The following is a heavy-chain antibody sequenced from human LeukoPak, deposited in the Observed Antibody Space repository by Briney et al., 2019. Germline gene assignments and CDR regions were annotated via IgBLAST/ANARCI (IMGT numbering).Heavy chain of an antibody. CDR2: INCNGGST. D-gene: IGHD5-18*01. CDR3: ARRGYSYDYFDY. Sequence: GGSLRLSCAASGFTFDDYGMSWVRQAPGKGLEWVSGINCNGGSTGYADSVKGRFTISRANAKNSLYLQMNSLRAEDTALYYCARRGYSYDYFDYWGQGTLVTVSS. CDR1: GFTFDDYG. J-gene: IGHJ4*02. V-gene: IGHV3-20*04.